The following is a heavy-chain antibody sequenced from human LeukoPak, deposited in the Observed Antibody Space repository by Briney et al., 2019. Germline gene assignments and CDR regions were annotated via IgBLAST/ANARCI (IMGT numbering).Heavy chain of an antibody. CDR1: GGSISSYY. CDR3: ARSCYYDSSGYYYGNWFDP. V-gene: IGHV4-59*01. J-gene: IGHJ5*02. CDR2: IFYSGST. Sequence: SETLSLTCTVSGGSISSYYWSWIRQPPGKGLEWIGYIFYSGSTNYNPSLKSRVTISVDTSKNQFSLKLSSVTAADTAVYYCARSCYYDSSGYYYGNWFDPWGQGTLVTVSS. D-gene: IGHD3-22*01.